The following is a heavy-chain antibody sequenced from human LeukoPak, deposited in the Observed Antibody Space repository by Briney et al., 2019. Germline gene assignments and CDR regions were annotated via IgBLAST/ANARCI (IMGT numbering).Heavy chain of an antibody. J-gene: IGHJ4*02. V-gene: IGHV7-4-1*02. CDR3: ARDLPSFQRYSSGRFDY. D-gene: IGHD6-19*01. Sequence: ASVKVSCKASGYTFTSYAMNWVRQAPGQGLEWMGWINTNTGNPTYAQGFTGRFVFSLDTSVSTAYLQISSLKAEDTAVYYCARDLPSFQRYSSGRFDYWGQGTLVTVSS. CDR1: GYTFTSYA. CDR2: INTNTGNP.